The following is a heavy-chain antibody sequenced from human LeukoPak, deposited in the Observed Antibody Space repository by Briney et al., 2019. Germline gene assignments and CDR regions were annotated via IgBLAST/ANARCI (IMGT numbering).Heavy chain of an antibody. D-gene: IGHD5-18*01. CDR2: INHSGST. CDR1: GGSIRSSYYY. J-gene: IGHJ4*02. Sequence: PSETLSLTCTVSGGSIRSSYYYWGWIRQPPGKGLEWIGEINHSGSTNYNPSLKSRVTISVDTSKNQFSLKPSSVTAADTAVYYCASRGYSYGLRRDVDYWGQGTLVTVSS. V-gene: IGHV4-39*07. CDR3: ASRGYSYGLRRDVDY.